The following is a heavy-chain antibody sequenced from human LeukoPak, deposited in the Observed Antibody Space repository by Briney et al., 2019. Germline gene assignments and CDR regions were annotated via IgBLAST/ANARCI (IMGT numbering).Heavy chain of an antibody. V-gene: IGHV4-59*01. Sequence: SETLSLTCTVSGASTSSSYWSWIRQSPGQGLEWIGYGYYSGSTYYNPSLRSRVTMSVDTSKNQFSLKLSSVTAADTAVYYCARVDGSARELEYWGQGTLVTVSS. CDR2: GYYSGST. CDR3: ARVDGSARELEY. J-gene: IGHJ4*02. CDR1: GASTSSSY. D-gene: IGHD3-3*01.